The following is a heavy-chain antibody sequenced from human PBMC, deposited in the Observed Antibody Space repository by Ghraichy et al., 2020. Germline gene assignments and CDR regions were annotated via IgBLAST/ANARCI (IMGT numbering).Heavy chain of an antibody. J-gene: IGHJ4*02. D-gene: IGHD6-13*01. CDR3: AKGDAAGTYHYFAS. V-gene: IGHV3-30*18. Sequence: GGSLRLSCTASGFTFSSYGMHWVRQAPGKGLEWVAVISYDGSDKYYVDSVKGRFTVSRDNSKNTVYVQMDSLRAEDTAVYYCAKGDAAGTYHYFASWGQGTLVTVSS. CDR2: ISYDGSDK. CDR1: GFTFSSYG.